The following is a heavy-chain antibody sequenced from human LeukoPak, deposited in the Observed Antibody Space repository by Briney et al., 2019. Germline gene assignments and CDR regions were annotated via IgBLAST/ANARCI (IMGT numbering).Heavy chain of an antibody. V-gene: IGHV3-30-3*01. J-gene: IGHJ3*02. CDR1: GFTFSSYA. CDR3: TSFAPYDTFDI. CDR2: ISYDGSNK. Sequence: PGGSLRLSCAASGFTFSSYAMHWVRQAPGKGLEWVAVISYDGSNKYYADSVKGRFTISRDNSKNTLYLHMNSLRAEDTAVYSCTSFAPYDTFDIWGQGTMVTVSS.